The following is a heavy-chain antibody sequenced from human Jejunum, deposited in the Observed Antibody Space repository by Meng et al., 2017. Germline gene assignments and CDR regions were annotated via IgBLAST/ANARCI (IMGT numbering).Heavy chain of an antibody. CDR1: GGSITDY. CDR2: MYYTGTA. V-gene: IGHV4-39*01. J-gene: IGHJ4*02. CDR3: ARHCGYRSGCHQYFDY. D-gene: IGHD6-19*01. Sequence: QLQLQESGPGLVKPSETLSLTCSVSGGSITDYWGWIRQSPGKGLEWIGTMYYTGTAYYNPSLKSRVTISVDTSENQSSLKLSSVTAADTAVYHCARHCGYRSGCHQYFDYWGQGILVTVSS.